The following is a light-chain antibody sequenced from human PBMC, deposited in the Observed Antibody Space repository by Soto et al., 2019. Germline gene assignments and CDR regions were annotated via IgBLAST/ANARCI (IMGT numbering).Light chain of an antibody. CDR3: QQFGNSPIT. CDR2: GAS. Sequence: EIVFTQSPGTLSLSPGERATFSCRASQSVSSTYLAWCQQKPGQAPRLLIYGASTRATGIPDRFSGTGSGTDFTLTISRLEPEDFAVYYCQQFGNSPITFGQGTRLEIK. J-gene: IGKJ5*01. CDR1: QSVSSTY. V-gene: IGKV3-20*01.